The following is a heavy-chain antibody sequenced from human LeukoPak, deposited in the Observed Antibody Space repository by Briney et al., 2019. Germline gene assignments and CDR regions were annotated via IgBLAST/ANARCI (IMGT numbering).Heavy chain of an antibody. CDR1: GGSFSGYY. V-gene: IGHV4-34*01. J-gene: IGHJ6*03. CDR3: ARHPGYYYYYMDV. Sequence: PSETLSLICAVYGGSFSGYYWSWIRQPPGKGLEWIGEINHSGSTNYNPSLKSRVTMSVDTSKNQFSLKLSSVTAADTAVYYCARHPGYYYYYMDVWGKGTTVTISS. CDR2: INHSGST.